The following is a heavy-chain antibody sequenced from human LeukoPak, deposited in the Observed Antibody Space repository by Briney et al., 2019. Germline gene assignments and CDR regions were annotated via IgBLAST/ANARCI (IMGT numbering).Heavy chain of an antibody. V-gene: IGHV4-39*01. D-gene: IGHD3-3*01. Sequence: SETLSLTCTVSGGSISSSSYYWGWIRQPPGKGLEWIGSIYYSGSTYYNPSLKSRVTVSVDTSKNQFSLKLSSVTAADTAVYYCARRTYDFWSGSTSFHYYMDVWGKGTTVTVSS. J-gene: IGHJ6*03. CDR1: GGSISSSSYY. CDR2: IYYSGST. CDR3: ARRTYDFWSGSTSFHYYMDV.